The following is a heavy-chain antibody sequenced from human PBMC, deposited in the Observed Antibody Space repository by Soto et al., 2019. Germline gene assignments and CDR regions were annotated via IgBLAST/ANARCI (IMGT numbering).Heavy chain of an antibody. CDR1: GFTFGDSY. V-gene: IGHV3-11*06. Sequence: EGSLRLSCAVSGFTFGDSYMSWIRQAPGKGLEWLSYISPGSRYPAYADSVKGRFTISRDNAKRSLYLQMMSLTAEDTAIYYCVRGGGGGLFDPWGQGTMVIVSS. CDR3: VRGGGGGLFDP. CDR2: ISPGSRYP. J-gene: IGHJ5*02. D-gene: IGHD2-15*01.